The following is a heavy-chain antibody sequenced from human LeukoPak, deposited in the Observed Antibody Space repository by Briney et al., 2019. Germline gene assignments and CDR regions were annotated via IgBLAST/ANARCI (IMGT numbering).Heavy chain of an antibody. CDR2: IYSGGST. V-gene: IGHV3-66*01. CDR1: GFTVSSNY. D-gene: IGHD6-13*01. CDR3: ARAGQQLSPFQH. J-gene: IGHJ1*01. Sequence: AGGSLRLSCAASGFTVSSNYMSWVRQAPGKGLEWVSVIYSGGSTYYADSVKGRFTISRDNSKNTLHLQMNSLRAEDTAVYYCARAGQQLSPFQHWGQGTLVTVSS.